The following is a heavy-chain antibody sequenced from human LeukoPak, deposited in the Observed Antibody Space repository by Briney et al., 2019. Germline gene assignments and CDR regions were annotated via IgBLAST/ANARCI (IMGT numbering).Heavy chain of an antibody. CDR3: ARGSSGWSDFDY. CDR2: ISAYNGNT. CDR1: GGTFSSYG. V-gene: IGHV1-18*01. D-gene: IGHD6-19*01. Sequence: ASVKVSCKASGGTFSSYGISWVRQAPGQGLEWMGWISAYNGNTNYAQKLQGRVTMTTDTSTSTAYMELRSLRSDDTAVYYCARGSSGWSDFDYWGQGTLVTVSS. J-gene: IGHJ4*02.